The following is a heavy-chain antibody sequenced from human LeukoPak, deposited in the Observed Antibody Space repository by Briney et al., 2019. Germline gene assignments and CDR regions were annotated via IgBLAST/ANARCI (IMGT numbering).Heavy chain of an antibody. V-gene: IGHV4-39*01. CDR1: GGSIRSSYYY. D-gene: IGHD6-19*01. CDR3: VRGGWAVDY. CDR2: IYDSGST. J-gene: IGHJ4*02. Sequence: SETLSLTCTVSGGSIRSSYYYWGWIRQPPGKGLEWIGSIYDSGSTYYNPSLKSRVTISVDTSKNQFSLKLNSVTAADTAVYYCVRGGWAVDYWGQGTLVTVSS.